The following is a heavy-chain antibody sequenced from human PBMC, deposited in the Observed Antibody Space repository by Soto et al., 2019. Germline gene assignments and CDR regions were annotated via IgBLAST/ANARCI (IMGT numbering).Heavy chain of an antibody. Sequence: QVQLQESGPGLVKPSETLSLTCSVSGGSINSNYWSWIRQPPGKGLEWIGYIYYSGSTNYNPSLKSRVTISVDTSKNQFSLKLSSVTAADTAVYFCARTYSGSFGRHAFDIWGQGTMVTVSS. J-gene: IGHJ3*02. V-gene: IGHV4-59*01. CDR1: GGSINSNY. CDR2: IYYSGST. CDR3: ARTYSGSFGRHAFDI. D-gene: IGHD3-10*01.